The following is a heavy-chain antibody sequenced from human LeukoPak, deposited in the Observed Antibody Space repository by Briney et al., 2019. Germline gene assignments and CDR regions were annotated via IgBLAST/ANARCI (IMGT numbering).Heavy chain of an antibody. CDR2: INTDVSST. V-gene: IGHV3-74*01. Sequence: GGSLRLSCAASGFTFSSYWMHWVRQAPGKGLVWVSRINTDVSSTSYADSVKGRFTISRDNAKNTLYLQMNSLRAEDTAVYYCARDSDGYSSSIYYYYGMDVWGQGTTVTVSS. J-gene: IGHJ6*02. D-gene: IGHD6-13*01. CDR3: ARDSDGYSSSIYYYYGMDV. CDR1: GFTFSSYW.